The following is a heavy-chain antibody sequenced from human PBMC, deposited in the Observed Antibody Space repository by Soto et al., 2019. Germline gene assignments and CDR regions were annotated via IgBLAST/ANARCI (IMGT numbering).Heavy chain of an antibody. V-gene: IGHV3-23*01. CDR1: GFTFSSNA. D-gene: IGHD2-2*01. CDR3: AKDKTYCSSTSCYADYFDY. J-gene: IGHJ4*02. CDR2: ISGSGGST. Sequence: EVQLLESGGGLVQPGGSLRLSCAASGFTFSSNAMSWVRQAPGKGLEWVSAISGSGGSTYYADSVKGRFTISRDNSKNTLYLQMNSLRAEDTAVYYCAKDKTYCSSTSCYADYFDYWGQGTLVTVSS.